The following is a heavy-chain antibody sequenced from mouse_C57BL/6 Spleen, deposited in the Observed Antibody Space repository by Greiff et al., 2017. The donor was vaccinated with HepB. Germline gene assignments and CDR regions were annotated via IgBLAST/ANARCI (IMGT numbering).Heavy chain of an antibody. CDR1: GYTFTDYE. CDR2: IDPETGGT. D-gene: IGHD3-3*01. CDR3: TSKGGPYHGGFAY. V-gene: IGHV1-15*01. J-gene: IGHJ3*01. Sequence: VQLQQSGAELVRPGASVTLSCKASGYTFTDYEMHWVKQTPVHGLEWIGAIDPETGGTAYNQKFKGKAIPTADKSSSTASMELCSLTSEDSAVYYCTSKGGPYHGGFAYWGQGTLVTVSA.